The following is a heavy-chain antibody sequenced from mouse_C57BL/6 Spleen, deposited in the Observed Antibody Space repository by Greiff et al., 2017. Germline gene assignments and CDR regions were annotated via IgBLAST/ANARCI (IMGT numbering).Heavy chain of an antibody. CDR2: INPSNGGT. J-gene: IGHJ2*01. CDR3: AREEGSSGYFDY. CDR1: GYTFTSYW. D-gene: IGHD3-2*02. Sequence: QVQLQQPGTELVKPGASVKLSCTASGYTFTSYWMHWVKQRPGQGLEWIGNINPSNGGTNYNEKFKSKATLTVDKSSSTAYMQLSRLTSEDSAIYYCAREEGSSGYFDYWGQGTTLTVSS. V-gene: IGHV1-53*01.